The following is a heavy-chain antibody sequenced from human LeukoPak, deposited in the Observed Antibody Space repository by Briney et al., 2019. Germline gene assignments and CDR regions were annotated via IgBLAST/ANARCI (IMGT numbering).Heavy chain of an antibody. V-gene: IGHV4-34*01. D-gene: IGHD2-15*01. Sequence: SETLSLTCAVYGGSFSGYYWSWIRQPPRKGLEWIGDIHHSGSTNYNPSLKSRVTISVDTSKNQFSLKLSSVTAADTAVYYCARGIYCSGGSCYSFYYFDYWGQGTLVTVSS. J-gene: IGHJ4*02. CDR1: GGSFSGYY. CDR2: IHHSGST. CDR3: ARGIYCSGGSCYSFYYFDY.